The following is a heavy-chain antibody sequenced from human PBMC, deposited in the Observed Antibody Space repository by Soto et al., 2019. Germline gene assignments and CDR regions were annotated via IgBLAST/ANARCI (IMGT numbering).Heavy chain of an antibody. Sequence: QVQLVQSGAEVKKPGASVKVSCKASGYTFTGYYMHWVRQAPGQGLEWMGWIDPNSGGTNYAQKFQGWVTMTRDTSISTDYMELSRLRSDDTAVYYCARGYGDYVHTLYYFDYWGQGTLVTVSS. D-gene: IGHD4-17*01. CDR2: IDPNSGGT. CDR1: GYTFTGYY. CDR3: ARGYGDYVHTLYYFDY. J-gene: IGHJ4*02. V-gene: IGHV1-2*04.